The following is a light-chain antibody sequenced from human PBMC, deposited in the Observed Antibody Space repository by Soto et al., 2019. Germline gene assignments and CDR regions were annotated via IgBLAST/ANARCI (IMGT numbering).Light chain of an antibody. CDR3: AACDDSLKGHV. CDR1: SSNIGRNT. Sequence: QSVLTQPPSASRTPGQSVTISCSGSSSNIGRNTVHWYQQLPGTAPNVLIYTNDKRPSGVPDRFSGSKSGTSASLAISGLQSEDEADYYCAACDDSLKGHVSGTRTKVTVL. V-gene: IGLV1-44*01. J-gene: IGLJ1*01. CDR2: TND.